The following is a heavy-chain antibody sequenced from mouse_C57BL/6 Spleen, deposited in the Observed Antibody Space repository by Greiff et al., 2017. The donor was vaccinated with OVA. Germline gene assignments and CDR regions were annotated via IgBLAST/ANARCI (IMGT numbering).Heavy chain of an antibody. J-gene: IGHJ4*01. CDR1: GFSLTSYG. CDR3: AKKKRYGSSSDYYAMDY. CDR2: IWRGGST. D-gene: IGHD1-1*01. V-gene: IGHV2-5*01. Sequence: QVQLQQSGPGLVQPSQSLSITCTVSGFSLTSYGVHWVRQSPGKGLEWLGVIWRGGSTDYNAAFMSRLSITKDNSKSQVFFKMNSLQADDTAIYYCAKKKRYGSSSDYYAMDYWGQGTSVTVSS.